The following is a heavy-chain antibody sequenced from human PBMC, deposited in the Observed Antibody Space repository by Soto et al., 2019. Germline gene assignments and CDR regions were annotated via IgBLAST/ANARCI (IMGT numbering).Heavy chain of an antibody. D-gene: IGHD2-8*01. V-gene: IGHV3-48*02. Sequence: EVQLVESGGGLVQPGGSLRLSCAASGFIFGSYTMNWVRQAPGKGLEWVSSISSSSFTLYYADSVKGRFSISRDNAKNSLYLQMNSLRDEDTAVYYCATGNGLQPNWGQGTLVTVSS. CDR1: GFIFGSYT. CDR2: ISSSSFTL. CDR3: ATGNGLQPN. J-gene: IGHJ4*02.